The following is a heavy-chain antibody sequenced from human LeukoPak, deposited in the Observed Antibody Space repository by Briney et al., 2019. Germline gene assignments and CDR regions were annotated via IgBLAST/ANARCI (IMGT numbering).Heavy chain of an antibody. V-gene: IGHV4-39*07. CDR2: IYHNGST. J-gene: IGHJ6*02. D-gene: IGHD3-3*02. CDR1: GGSISGNDYC. CDR3: ARHFYGLDV. Sequence: PSETLSLTCTVSGGSISGNDYCWDWIRQPPGKGPEWIGSIYHNGSTYYNPSLKSRVTISVDTSKKQFSLKVSSVTAADTALYYCARHFYGLDVWGQGTTVTVSS.